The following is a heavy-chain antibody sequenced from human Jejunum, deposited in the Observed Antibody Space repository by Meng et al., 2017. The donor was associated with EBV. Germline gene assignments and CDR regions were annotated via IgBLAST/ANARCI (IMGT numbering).Heavy chain of an antibody. D-gene: IGHD1-1*01. J-gene: IGHJ4*02. Sequence: VQLQQSGPGLVTPSETLSLTCTVSGGSVSSGTYYWTWIRQPPGKGLEWIGYIYNSGSTNYNPSLKSRVTISLDTSKNQFSLKLSSVTAADTAMYYCARNWNFWGQGTLVTVSS. V-gene: IGHV4-61*01. CDR2: IYNSGST. CDR1: GGSVSSGTYY. CDR3: ARNWNF.